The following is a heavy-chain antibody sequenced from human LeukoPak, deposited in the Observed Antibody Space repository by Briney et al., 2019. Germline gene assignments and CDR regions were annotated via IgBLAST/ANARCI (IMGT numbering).Heavy chain of an antibody. CDR1: GFTFDDYY. Sequence: GGSLRLSCAASGFTFDDYYMSWIRQAPGKGLEWVSYICDSGRTIYYADSVKGRFTISRDNAKNSVYLQMNNLRAEDTAVYYWPRDRLGGEDNSGYYDKWGQGTL. CDR3: PRDRLGGEDNSGYYDK. D-gene: IGHD3-22*01. J-gene: IGHJ1*01. V-gene: IGHV3-11*01. CDR2: ICDSGRTI.